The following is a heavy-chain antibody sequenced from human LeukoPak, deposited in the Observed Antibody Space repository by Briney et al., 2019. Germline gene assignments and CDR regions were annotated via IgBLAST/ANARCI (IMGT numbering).Heavy chain of an antibody. CDR3: ARWNDYFYY. Sequence: SETLSLTCTVYGGAINSGHFWNWLRQTPGSGLEYLGYVSYTGITYYNPSLMSRANMSVDTSKKQFSLTLTSVTAADTPTYYCARWNDYFYYWGKGSMVTVSS. D-gene: IGHD4-23*01. CDR2: VSYTGIT. CDR1: GGAINSGHF. V-gene: IGHV4-31*03. J-gene: IGHJ4*02.